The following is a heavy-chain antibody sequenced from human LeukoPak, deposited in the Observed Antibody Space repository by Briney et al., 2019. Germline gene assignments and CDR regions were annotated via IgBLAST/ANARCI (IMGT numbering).Heavy chain of an antibody. Sequence: ASVKVSCKASGGTFSSYAISWVRQAPGQGLEWMGRIIPILGIANYAQKFQGRVTITADKSTSTAYMELSSLRSEDTAVYYCARGLVLDPAAAPYYFDYWGQGTLVTVSS. CDR1: GGTFSSYA. CDR3: ARGLVLDPAAAPYYFDY. J-gene: IGHJ4*02. V-gene: IGHV1-69*04. CDR2: IIPILGIA. D-gene: IGHD6-13*01.